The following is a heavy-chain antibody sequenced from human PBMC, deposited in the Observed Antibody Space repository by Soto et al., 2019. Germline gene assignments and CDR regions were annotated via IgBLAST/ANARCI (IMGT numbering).Heavy chain of an antibody. CDR1: GLTFSSYG. J-gene: IGHJ5*02. V-gene: IGHV3-64*01. D-gene: IGHD1-26*01. CDR3: AGDSGRSEGWFDL. CDR2: INSNGGST. Sequence: EVQLVESGGGLVQPGGSLRLSCTASGLTFSSYGMQWVRQAPGKGLEYVSGINSNGGSTYYANSVKGRFTVSRDNSKNPLYLQMGGLRDEDMAVYYGAGDSGRSEGWFDLWGQGTRVTVSS.